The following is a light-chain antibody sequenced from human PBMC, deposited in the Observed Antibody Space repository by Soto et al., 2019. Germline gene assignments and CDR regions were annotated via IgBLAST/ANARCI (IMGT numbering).Light chain of an antibody. Sequence: EIVLTQAPATLSLSPGERATLSCRASQSVNIYLAWYQQKPGQAPRLLIYDVSNRATGIPARFSGSGSGTDFTLTISSLEPEDFVVYYCQQRSSWPVTFGGGTKVEIK. CDR3: QQRSSWPVT. CDR2: DVS. CDR1: QSVNIY. V-gene: IGKV3-11*01. J-gene: IGKJ4*01.